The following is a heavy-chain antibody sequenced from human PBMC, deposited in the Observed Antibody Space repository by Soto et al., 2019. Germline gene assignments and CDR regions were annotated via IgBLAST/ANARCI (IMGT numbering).Heavy chain of an antibody. CDR2: IYYSGST. CDR1: GGSINSGFYY. V-gene: IGHV4-31*03. CDR3: ARSVFP. Sequence: PSETLSLTCTVYGGSINSGFYYWNWIRQHPGKGLEWIGYIYYSGSTYYNPSLKSRVTISVDTSKSQFSLKLSSVTAADTAVYYCARSVFPWGQGTLVTVSS. J-gene: IGHJ5*02.